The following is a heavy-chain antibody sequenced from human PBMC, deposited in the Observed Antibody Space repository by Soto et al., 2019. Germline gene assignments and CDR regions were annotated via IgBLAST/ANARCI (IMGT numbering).Heavy chain of an antibody. Sequence: GGYSWSWIRQPPGKGLEWIGYIYHSGSTYYNPSLKSRVTISVDRSKNQFSLKLSSVTAADTAVYYCARGGAAPPPGGMDVWGQGTTVTVSS. D-gene: IGHD6-6*01. CDR1: GGYS. J-gene: IGHJ6*02. CDR3: ARGGAAPPPGGMDV. CDR2: IYHSGST. V-gene: IGHV4-30-2*01.